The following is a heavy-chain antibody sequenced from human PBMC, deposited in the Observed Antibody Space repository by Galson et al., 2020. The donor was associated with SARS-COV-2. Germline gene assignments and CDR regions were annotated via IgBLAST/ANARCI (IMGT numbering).Heavy chain of an antibody. V-gene: IGHV4-31*03. CDR2: IYDSGST. CDR3: ARTRSSVDPCEMDV. Sequence: SETLSLTCSVSGGSISSGGYFWSWIRQHPGKGLEWIGCIYDSGSTYYNPSLKSRGSISADTSKNQFSLKMYSVTAADTAVYVCARTRSSVDPCEMDVWGQGTTITVSS. D-gene: IGHD2-2*01. CDR1: GGSISSGGYF. J-gene: IGHJ6*02.